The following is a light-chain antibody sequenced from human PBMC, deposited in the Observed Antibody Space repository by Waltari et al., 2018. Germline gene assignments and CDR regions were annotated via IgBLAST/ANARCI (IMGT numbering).Light chain of an antibody. CDR2: DVS. J-gene: IGLJ2*01. CDR1: SSYVGGYNY. V-gene: IGLV2-14*03. CDR3: SSYISSSTLEL. Sequence: QSALTQPASVSGSPGQSITISCTGTSSYVGGYNYLPWYQQHPGKAPKLMIYDVSNRPSGVSNRFPGSKSGNTASLTISGLQAEDEADYYCSSYISSSTLELFGGGTSLTVL.